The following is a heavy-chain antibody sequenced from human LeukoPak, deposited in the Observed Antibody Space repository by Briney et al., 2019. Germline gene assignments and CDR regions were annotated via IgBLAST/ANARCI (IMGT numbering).Heavy chain of an antibody. J-gene: IGHJ5*02. CDR3: ARDSGVGATPTA. D-gene: IGHD1-26*01. V-gene: IGHV1-2*02. CDR1: GYTFTGYY. CDR2: INPNSGGT. Sequence: ASVKVSCTASGYTFTGYYMHWVRQAPGQGLEWMGWINPNSGGTNYAQKFQGRVTMTRDTSISTAYMELSRLRSDDTAVYYCARDSGVGATPTAWGQGTLVTVSS.